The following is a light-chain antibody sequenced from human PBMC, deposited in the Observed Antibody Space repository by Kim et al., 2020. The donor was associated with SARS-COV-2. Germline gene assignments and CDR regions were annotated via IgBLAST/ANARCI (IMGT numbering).Light chain of an antibody. Sequence: GKTARITCGGNNSGIKSVHWYQQKPGQAPVLVVYDDSDRPSGIPERFSGSNSGNTATLTISRVEGGDEADYYCQVWDSSSDHPHVVFGGGTQLTVL. CDR3: QVWDSSSDHPHVV. CDR2: DDS. J-gene: IGLJ2*01. V-gene: IGLV3-21*03. CDR1: NSGIKS.